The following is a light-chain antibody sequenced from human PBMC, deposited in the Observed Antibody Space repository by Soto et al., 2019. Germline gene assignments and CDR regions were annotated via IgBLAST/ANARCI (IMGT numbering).Light chain of an antibody. CDR3: QQYYSTPPT. V-gene: IGKV4-1*01. CDR2: WAS. Sequence: DIVMTQSPDSLAVSLGERATINCKSSQSVLYSSNNKKYLAWYQQKPGQPPKLLIYWASTRESGVPDRFSGSGSGTDFTLTISGLQAEDVAVYYCQQYYSTPPTFGQGTRLEIK. J-gene: IGKJ5*01. CDR1: QSVLYSSNNKKY.